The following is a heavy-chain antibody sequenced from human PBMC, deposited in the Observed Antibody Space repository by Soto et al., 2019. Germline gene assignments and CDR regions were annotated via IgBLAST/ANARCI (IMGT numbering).Heavy chain of an antibody. D-gene: IGHD3-9*01. CDR1: GFTFSSSA. V-gene: IGHV1-58*01. CDR2: IDVGSANA. Sequence: ASVKVSCKNSGFTFSSSAVHWARHAREHRLQWIGWIDVGSANANYAQMLQERVTISRDMSTSTAYMELSSLRPEDTAVYYCARDPGYYDILTGYHKRWYFDLWGRGTLVTVS. J-gene: IGHJ2*01. CDR3: ARDPGYYDILTGYHKRWYFDL.